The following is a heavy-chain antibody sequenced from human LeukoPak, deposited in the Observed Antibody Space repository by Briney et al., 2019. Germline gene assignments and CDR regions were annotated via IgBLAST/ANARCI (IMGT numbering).Heavy chain of an antibody. CDR1: GGSFSGYY. D-gene: IGHD6-19*01. V-gene: IGHV4-34*01. J-gene: IGHJ4*02. Sequence: SETLSLTCAVYGGSFSGYYWSWIRQPPGKGLEWIGEINHSGSTNYNPSLKSRVTISVDTSKNQFSLRLSSVTAADTAVYYCAKWTTAGLYYFDNWGQGTLVTVSS. CDR3: AKWTTAGLYYFDN. CDR2: INHSGST.